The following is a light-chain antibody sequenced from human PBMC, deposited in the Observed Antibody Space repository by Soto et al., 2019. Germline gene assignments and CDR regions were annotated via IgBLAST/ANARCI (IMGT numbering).Light chain of an antibody. CDR3: AACDDSLNGYV. J-gene: IGLJ1*01. CDR1: SSNIGSNS. CDR2: TNN. Sequence: QSVLTQPPSASGTPGRRVTISCSGSSSNIGSNSVSWYQHLPGTAPKLLIYTNNQRPSGVPDRFSGSKSGTSASLAISGLQSEDEADYYCAACDDSLNGYVFGTGTKLTAL. V-gene: IGLV1-44*01.